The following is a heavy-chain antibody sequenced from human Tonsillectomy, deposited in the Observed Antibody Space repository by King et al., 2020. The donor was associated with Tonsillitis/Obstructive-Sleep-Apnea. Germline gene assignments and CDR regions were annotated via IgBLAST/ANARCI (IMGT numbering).Heavy chain of an antibody. V-gene: IGHV4-4*02. CDR1: GGSISSSNW. D-gene: IGHD3-9*01. Sequence: QLQESGPGLVKPSGTLSLTCAVSGGSISSSNWWSRVRKPPGKVLEWIGEIYHSGNTNYNPSLKSRVTISVDKSKNKFSLKLRPVNAANTAVYYCATMTGAHMDVWGKGTTVTVSS. J-gene: IGHJ6*03. CDR2: IYHSGNT. CDR3: ATMTGAHMDV.